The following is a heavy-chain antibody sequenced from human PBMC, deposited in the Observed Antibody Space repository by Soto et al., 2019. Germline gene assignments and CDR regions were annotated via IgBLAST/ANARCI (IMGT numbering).Heavy chain of an antibody. CDR3: ARGGSGPDNWFDP. CDR1: GGTFSSYA. V-gene: IGHV1-69*13. Sequence: SVKVSCKASGGTFSSYAISWVRQAPGQGLEWMGGIIPIFGTANYAQKFQGRVTITADESTSTAYMELSSLRSEDTAVYYCARGGSGPDNWFDPWGQGTLVTVSS. J-gene: IGHJ5*02. D-gene: IGHD2-15*01. CDR2: IIPIFGTA.